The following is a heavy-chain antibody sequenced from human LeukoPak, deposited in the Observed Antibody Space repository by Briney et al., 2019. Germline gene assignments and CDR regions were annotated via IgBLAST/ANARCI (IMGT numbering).Heavy chain of an antibody. Sequence: SETLSLTCTVSGGSISSSNYYWGWIRQPPGRGLEWIGYIYYSGSTNYNPSLKSRVTISVDASKNQFSLKVSSVTAADTAVYYCARGESSASNWFDPWGQGTLVTVSS. CDR3: ARGESSASNWFDP. V-gene: IGHV4-61*05. CDR1: GGSISSSNYY. CDR2: IYYSGST. D-gene: IGHD3-22*01. J-gene: IGHJ5*02.